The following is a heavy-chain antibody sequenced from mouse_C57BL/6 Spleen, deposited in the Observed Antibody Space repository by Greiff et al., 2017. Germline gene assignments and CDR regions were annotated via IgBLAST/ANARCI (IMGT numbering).Heavy chain of an antibody. CDR3: ARVGTVVASNYAMDY. D-gene: IGHD1-1*01. Sequence: VQLQQPGAELVRPGSSVKLSCKASGYTFTSYWMHWVKQRPIQGLEWIGNIDPSDSETHYNQKFKDKATLTVDKSTSTAYMQLSSLSSEDSAVYYCARVGTVVASNYAMDYWGQGTSVTVSS. J-gene: IGHJ4*01. V-gene: IGHV1-52*01. CDR2: IDPSDSET. CDR1: GYTFTSYW.